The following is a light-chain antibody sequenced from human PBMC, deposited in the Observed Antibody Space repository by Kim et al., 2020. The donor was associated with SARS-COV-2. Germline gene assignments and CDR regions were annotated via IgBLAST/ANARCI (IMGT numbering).Light chain of an antibody. CDR1: LSVSTN. Sequence: VSPGERATHSCRASLSVSTNLAWYQQKPGQAPRLLMYGASTRATGFPARFSASGSGTEFTLTISSLQSEDFAVYYCQQYNNWPLTFGGGTKVDIK. CDR3: QQYNNWPLT. V-gene: IGKV3-15*01. CDR2: GAS. J-gene: IGKJ4*01.